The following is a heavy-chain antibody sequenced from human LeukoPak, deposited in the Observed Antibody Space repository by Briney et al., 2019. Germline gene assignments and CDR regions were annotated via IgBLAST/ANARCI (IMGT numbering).Heavy chain of an antibody. V-gene: IGHV3-23*01. CDR2: ISGSGGST. CDR3: ARAPDYGDYVSWYYYGMDI. Sequence: GGSLRLSCAASGFTFSSYAMSWVRQAPGKGLEWVSAISGSGGSTYYADSVKGRFTISRDNSKNTLYLQMNSLRAEDTAVYYCARAPDYGDYVSWYYYGMDIWGQGTTVTVS. J-gene: IGHJ6*02. D-gene: IGHD4-17*01. CDR1: GFTFSSYA.